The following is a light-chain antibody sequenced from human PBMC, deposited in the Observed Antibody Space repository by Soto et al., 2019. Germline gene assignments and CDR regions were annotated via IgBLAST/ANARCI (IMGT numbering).Light chain of an antibody. J-gene: IGKJ1*01. Sequence: EIVLTQSPGTLSLSPGERATLSCRAIQSVSSKYLAWYQQKPGQAPRVLIYGTSIRASGVPERFSGGGSGTDFTLTITRMEPEDFANYYCQHYNSYSEAFGQGTKVDIK. CDR1: QSVSSKY. CDR2: GTS. CDR3: QHYNSYSEA. V-gene: IGKV3-20*01.